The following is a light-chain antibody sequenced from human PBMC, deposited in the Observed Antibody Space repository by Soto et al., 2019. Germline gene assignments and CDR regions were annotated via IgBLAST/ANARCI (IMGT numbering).Light chain of an antibody. CDR1: SSDVGSYNL. Sequence: SALAQPSSVTGSPGQSTTIPCTGTSSDVGSYNLVSWFQQHPGKVPKLIIYEGTKRPSGVSDRFSGSKSGSTASLTISGLQAEDEADYYCYSYVGDYVSVFGTGTNVTVL. CDR2: EGT. V-gene: IGLV2-23*01. CDR3: YSYVGDYVSV. J-gene: IGLJ1*01.